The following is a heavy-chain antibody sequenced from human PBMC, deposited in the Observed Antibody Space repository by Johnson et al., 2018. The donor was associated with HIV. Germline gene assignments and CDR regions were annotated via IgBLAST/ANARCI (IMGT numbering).Heavy chain of an antibody. CDR3: ATVWRNEGRHSFDT. J-gene: IGHJ3*02. D-gene: IGHD1-1*01. V-gene: IGHV3-33*03. CDR2: MWYDGSNK. CDR1: GFIFSNFA. Sequence: QVQLVESGGGVVQPGRSLRLSCVASGFIFSNFAMHWVRQAPGKGLEWMAIMWYDGSNKYYADSVKGRFTISGNNANNSLHLQMNNLRAEDTAGYFCATVWRNEGRHSFDTWGQGTVVTVSS.